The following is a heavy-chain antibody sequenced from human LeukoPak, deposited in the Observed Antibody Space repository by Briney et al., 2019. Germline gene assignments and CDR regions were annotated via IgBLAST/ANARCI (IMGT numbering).Heavy chain of an antibody. CDR3: ARDTSGYALNWFDP. CDR1: GYTFTSYY. J-gene: IGHJ5*02. Sequence: ASVKVSCEASGYTFTSYYMHWVRQAPGQGLEWMGIINPSGGSTNYAQKFQGRVTITADKSTSTAYMELSSLRSEDTAVYYCARDTSGYALNWFDPWGQGTLVTVSS. D-gene: IGHD5-12*01. CDR2: INPSGGST. V-gene: IGHV1-46*01.